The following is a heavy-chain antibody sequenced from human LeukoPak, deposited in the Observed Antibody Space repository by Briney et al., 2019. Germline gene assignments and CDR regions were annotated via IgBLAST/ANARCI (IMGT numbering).Heavy chain of an antibody. CDR3: AKNIYSGGSSNCLDY. D-gene: IGHD6-13*01. CDR2: ISWNSNSI. Sequence: PGGSLRLSCAASGFTFDDYAMHWVRQTPGKGLEWVSGISWNSNSISYEDSVKGRFTISIDNAKNSLYLQMNSLRPEDTALYYCAKNIYSGGSSNCLDYWGHGTLVTVSS. J-gene: IGHJ4*01. V-gene: IGHV3-9*01. CDR1: GFTFDDYA.